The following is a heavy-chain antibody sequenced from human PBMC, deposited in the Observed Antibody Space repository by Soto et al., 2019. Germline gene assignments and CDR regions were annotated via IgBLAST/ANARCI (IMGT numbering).Heavy chain of an antibody. CDR2: IYPEDSET. Sequence: PGESRKISCKGSGYTFGTFWIAWVRQMPGKGLEWMGMIYPEDSETKYSPSFEGQVTFSADKSVKTAYLQWTSLKASDTAIYYCARTYCTAPTCYNNWFDPWGQGTLVTVSS. CDR3: ARTYCTAPTCYNNWFDP. D-gene: IGHD2-8*01. V-gene: IGHV5-51*01. J-gene: IGHJ5*02. CDR1: GYTFGTFW.